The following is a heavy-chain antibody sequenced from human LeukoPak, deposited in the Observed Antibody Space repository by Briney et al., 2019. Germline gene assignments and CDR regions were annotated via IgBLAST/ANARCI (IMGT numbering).Heavy chain of an antibody. V-gene: IGHV1-69*13. Sequence: ASVKVSCKASGGTFSSYAISWVRQAPGQGLEWMGGIIPTFGTANYAQKFQGRVTITADESTSTAYMELSSLRSEDTAVYYCASLGDSSGWYIGYWGQGTLVTVSS. CDR2: IIPTFGTA. CDR1: GGTFSSYA. J-gene: IGHJ4*02. CDR3: ASLGDSSGWYIGY. D-gene: IGHD6-19*01.